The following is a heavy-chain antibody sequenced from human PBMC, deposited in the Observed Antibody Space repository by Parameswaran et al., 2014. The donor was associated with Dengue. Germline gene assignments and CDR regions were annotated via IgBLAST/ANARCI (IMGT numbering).Heavy chain of an antibody. J-gene: IGHJ6*03. CDR3: ARVKGEYQLLFYYYYTDV. Sequence: RWIRQPPGKGLEWVSYISSSGSTIYYADSVKGRFTISRDNAKNSLYLQMNSLRAEDTAVYYCARVKGEYQLLFYYYYTDVWGKGTTVTVSS. V-gene: IGHV3-11*01. D-gene: IGHD2-2*01. CDR2: ISSSGSTI.